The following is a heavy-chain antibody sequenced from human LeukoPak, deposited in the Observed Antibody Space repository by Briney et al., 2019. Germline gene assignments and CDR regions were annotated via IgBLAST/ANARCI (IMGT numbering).Heavy chain of an antibody. J-gene: IGHJ4*02. V-gene: IGHV4-4*07. CDR1: GGSISTYF. Sequence: PSETLSLTCTVSGGSISTYFWNWVRQPAGKGLEWIGRIYTSGNTNYNPSLKNRVTVSLDTSKNQFSLKVTSVTAADTAMYYCARTPYVSPFFDSWGQGTLVTVSS. CDR2: IYTSGNT. CDR3: ARTPYVSPFFDS. D-gene: IGHD3-16*01.